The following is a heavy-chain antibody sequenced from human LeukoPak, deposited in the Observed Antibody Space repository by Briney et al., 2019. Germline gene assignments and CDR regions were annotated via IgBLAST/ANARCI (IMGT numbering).Heavy chain of an antibody. V-gene: IGHV3-30-3*01. CDR2: ISSAGTII. D-gene: IGHD6-19*01. Sequence: GGSLRLSCAASGFTFGTYSMHWVRQAPGKGLEWVAIISSAGTIINYADSVRGRFSISIDNSRNTLYLQMDSLRTEDTAVYYCAKDHRWLVDYWGQGTLVTVSS. J-gene: IGHJ4*02. CDR1: GFTFGTYS. CDR3: AKDHRWLVDY.